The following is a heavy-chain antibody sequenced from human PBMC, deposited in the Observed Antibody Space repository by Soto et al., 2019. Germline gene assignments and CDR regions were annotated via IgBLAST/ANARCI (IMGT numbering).Heavy chain of an antibody. CDR3: AKDGGYAYYDSSGYYFGY. J-gene: IGHJ4*02. CDR1: GFTFSSYA. V-gene: IGHV3-23*01. CDR2: ISGSGGST. D-gene: IGHD3-22*01. Sequence: EVQLLESGGGLVQPGGSLRLSCAASGFTFSSYAMSWVRQAPGKGLEWVSAISGSGGSTYYADSVKGRFTISRDNSMNTLYLQMNSLRAQDTAVYYCAKDGGYAYYDSSGYYFGYWGQGTLVTVSS.